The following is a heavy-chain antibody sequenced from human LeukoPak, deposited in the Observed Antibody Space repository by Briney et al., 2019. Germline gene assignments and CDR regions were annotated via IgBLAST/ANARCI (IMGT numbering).Heavy chain of an antibody. CDR3: AKDGYCSSTSCSYYYYGMDV. D-gene: IGHD2-2*03. CDR2: ISGSGGST. CDR1: GFTFSSYA. J-gene: IGHJ6*02. V-gene: IGHV3-23*01. Sequence: PGGSLRLSCAASGFTFSSYAMSWVRQAPGKGLEWVSAISGSGGSTDYADSVKGRFTISRDNAKNTLYLQMNSLRAEDTAVYYCAKDGYCSSTSCSYYYYGMDVWGQGTTVTVSS.